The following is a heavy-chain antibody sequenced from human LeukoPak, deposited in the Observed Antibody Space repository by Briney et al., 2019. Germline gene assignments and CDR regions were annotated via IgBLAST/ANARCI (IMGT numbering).Heavy chain of an antibody. J-gene: IGHJ1*01. CDR2: INPSDGT. CDR1: GYTFSGHY. V-gene: IGHV1-2*02. Sequence: ASVKVSCKASGYTFSGHYMHWLRQPPGQGLEWMGWINPSDGTKYAQKFQGRVTMTRDTSISTAYMELSSVTSDDTAVYYCAPGTGDSGLHFLHWGQGTLVTVSS. CDR3: APGTGDSGLHFLH. D-gene: IGHD3-22*01.